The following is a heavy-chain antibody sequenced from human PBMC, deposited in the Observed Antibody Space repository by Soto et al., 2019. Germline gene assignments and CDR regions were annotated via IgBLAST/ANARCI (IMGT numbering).Heavy chain of an antibody. CDR1: SGSISSINW. J-gene: IGHJ6*03. D-gene: IGHD2-15*01. CDR2: IYHRGST. Sequence: QVQLQESGPGLVKPSGTLSLTCAVSSGSISSINWWSWVRQPPGKGLEWIGEIYHRGSTNYNPSLKSRVTISVDKSKNQFSLKLSSVTAADTAVYYCARVYCSGGSCYPRYYYYMDVWGKGTTVTVSS. V-gene: IGHV4-4*02. CDR3: ARVYCSGGSCYPRYYYYMDV.